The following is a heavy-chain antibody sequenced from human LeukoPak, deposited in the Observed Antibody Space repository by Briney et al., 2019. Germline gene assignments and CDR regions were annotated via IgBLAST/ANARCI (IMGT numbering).Heavy chain of an antibody. J-gene: IGHJ5*02. V-gene: IGHV3-23*01. CDR1: GFTFSSSA. D-gene: IGHD3-9*01. CDR2: ITNSGDRT. CDR3: ARASERLRYFDWLSKRLNWFDP. Sequence: GGSLRLSCAASGFTFSSSAMSWVRQAPGKGLEWVSSITNSGDRTYYADAVKGQFTISRDNSKSTLYLQMRSLRVEDTAIYYCARASERLRYFDWLSKRLNWFDPWGQGTLVTVSS.